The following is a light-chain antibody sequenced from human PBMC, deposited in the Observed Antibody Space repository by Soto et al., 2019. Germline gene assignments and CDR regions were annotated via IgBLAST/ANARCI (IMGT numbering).Light chain of an antibody. V-gene: IGLV2-14*01. CDR1: SSDVGAYNY. CDR2: DVS. Sequence: QSVLTQPASVSGSPGQSITISCTGNSSDVGAYNYVSWYQQHPGKAPKLMIYDVSYRPSGVSNRFSGSKSGNTASLTISGLQAEDEADYYCSSYTSSSTLVLFGGGTKVTVL. J-gene: IGLJ2*01. CDR3: SSYTSSSTLVL.